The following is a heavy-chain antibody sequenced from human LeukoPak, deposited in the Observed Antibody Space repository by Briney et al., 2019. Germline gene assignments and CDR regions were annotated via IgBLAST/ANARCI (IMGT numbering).Heavy chain of an antibody. J-gene: IGHJ4*02. V-gene: IGHV3-48*01. CDR3: ARVRVGSYFDY. CDR1: GFTFSSYS. CDR2: ISSSGTTI. Sequence: GGSLRLSCAASGFTFSSYSMNWVRQAPGKGLEWVSYISSSGTTIYYADSVKGRFSISRDNAKNSLYLQMNSPRAEDTAVYYCARVRVGSYFDYWGQGTLVTVSS. D-gene: IGHD1-26*01.